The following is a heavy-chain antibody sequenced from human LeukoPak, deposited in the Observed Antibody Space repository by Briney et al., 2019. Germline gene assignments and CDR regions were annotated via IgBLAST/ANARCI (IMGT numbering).Heavy chain of an antibody. Sequence: ASVRVSCKTSGYSFTDYYIHWVRQAPGQGLEWMGWINTKSGRTSSARKFQGRVTMTRDPSITTVYMDMAWLTSDDTAIYFCARADFIDAGPYLIGPWGQGTLAPVSS. CDR3: ARADFIDAGPYLIGP. D-gene: IGHD3-3*01. CDR2: INTKSGRT. V-gene: IGHV1-2*02. CDR1: GYSFTDYY. J-gene: IGHJ5*02.